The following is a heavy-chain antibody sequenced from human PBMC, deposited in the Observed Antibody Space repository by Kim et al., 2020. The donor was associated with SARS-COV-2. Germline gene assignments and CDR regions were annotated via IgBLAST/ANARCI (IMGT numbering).Heavy chain of an antibody. CDR3: ARLQLFPEKKEFDY. Sequence: SETLSLTCTVSGGSISSSSYYWGWIRQPPGKGLEWIGSIYYSGSTYYNPSLKSRVTISVDTSKNQFSLKLSSVTAADTAVYYCARLQLFPEKKEFDYWGQGTLVTVSS. CDR2: IYYSGST. J-gene: IGHJ4*02. V-gene: IGHV4-39*01. D-gene: IGHD3-10*01. CDR1: GGSISSSSYY.